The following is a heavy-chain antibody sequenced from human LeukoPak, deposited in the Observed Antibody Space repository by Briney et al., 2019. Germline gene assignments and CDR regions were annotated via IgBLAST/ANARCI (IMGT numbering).Heavy chain of an antibody. CDR3: ARDFRSSRWLPGY. D-gene: IGHD5-24*01. CDR2: IYYSGST. J-gene: IGHJ4*02. CDR1: GGSISSSSYY. Sequence: SETLSLTCTVSGGSISSSSYYWGWIRQPPGKGLEWIGSIYYSGSTYYNPSLKSRVTISVDTSKNQFSLKLSSVTAADTAVYYCARDFRSSRWLPGYWGQGTLVTVSS. V-gene: IGHV4-39*07.